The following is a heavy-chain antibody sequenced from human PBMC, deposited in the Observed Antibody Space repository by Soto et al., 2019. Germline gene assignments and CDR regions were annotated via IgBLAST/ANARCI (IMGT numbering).Heavy chain of an antibody. CDR1: GFTFNSYA. J-gene: IGHJ6*02. Sequence: GGSLRLSCAASGFTFNSYAMSWVRQAPGKGLEWVSAISGTGGSTYYADSVKGRFTISRDNSKNTLYLQMNSLRAEDTAVYYCAKDQAVYNWNQYYYYYYGMDVWGQGTTVTVSS. D-gene: IGHD1-20*01. CDR2: ISGTGGST. V-gene: IGHV3-23*01. CDR3: AKDQAVYNWNQYYYYYYGMDV.